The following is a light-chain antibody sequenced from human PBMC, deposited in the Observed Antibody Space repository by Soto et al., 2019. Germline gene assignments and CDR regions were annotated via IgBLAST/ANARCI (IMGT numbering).Light chain of an antibody. V-gene: IGKV1-5*01. CDR3: QQYHVFWT. CDR1: QSVSSW. Sequence: DIQMTQSPSILSASVGDRVTITCRASQSVSSWLAWYQQRPGQAPKLLIYDASTLTSGVPSRFSGSGSGTEFTLTISRLQPEDFATYYGQQYHVFWTFGQGTKVEIK. J-gene: IGKJ1*01. CDR2: DAS.